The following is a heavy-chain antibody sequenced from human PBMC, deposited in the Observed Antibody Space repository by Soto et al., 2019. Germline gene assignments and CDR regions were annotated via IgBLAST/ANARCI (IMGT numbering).Heavy chain of an antibody. J-gene: IGHJ4*02. CDR1: GFTFSSYS. CDR2: ISSSSSII. V-gene: IGHV3-48*01. Sequence: GGSLRLSCAASGFTFSSYSTNWVRQAPGKGLEWVSYISSSSSIIYYADSVKGRFTISRDNAKNSLYLQMNSLRAEDTAVYYCARGYCDGSGYYRVFDYWGQGTLVTVSS. CDR3: ARGYCDGSGYYRVFDY. D-gene: IGHD3-22*01.